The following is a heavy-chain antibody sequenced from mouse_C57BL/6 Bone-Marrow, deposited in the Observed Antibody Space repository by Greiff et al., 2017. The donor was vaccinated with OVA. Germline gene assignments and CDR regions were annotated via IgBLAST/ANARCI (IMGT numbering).Heavy chain of an antibody. J-gene: IGHJ4*01. CDR1: GFSFNTYA. V-gene: IGHV10-1*01. CDR3: VSLYYYGSSGDAMDY. CDR2: IRSKSNNYAT. Sequence: EVMLVESGGGLVQPKGSLKLSCAASGFSFNTYAMNWVRQAPGKGLEWVARIRSKSNNYATYYADSVKDRFTISRDDSESMLYLQMNNLKTEDTAMYYCVSLYYYGSSGDAMDYWGQGTSVTVSS. D-gene: IGHD1-1*01.